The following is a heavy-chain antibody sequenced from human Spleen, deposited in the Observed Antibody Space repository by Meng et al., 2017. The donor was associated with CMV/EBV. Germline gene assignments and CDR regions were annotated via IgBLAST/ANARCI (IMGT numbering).Heavy chain of an antibody. CDR2: ISGGSRHT. V-gene: IGHV3-23*01. CDR1: GFTFANYV. J-gene: IGHJ4*02. CDR3: AKHVQLVTGGLEY. D-gene: IGHD6-13*01. Sequence: CDASGFTFANYVMSWVRQAPGGGLEWVSAISGGSRHTYFADSVKDRFTISRENSKNTLYLQMSSLRAEDTAVYYCAKHVQLVTGGLEYWGRGTLVTVSS.